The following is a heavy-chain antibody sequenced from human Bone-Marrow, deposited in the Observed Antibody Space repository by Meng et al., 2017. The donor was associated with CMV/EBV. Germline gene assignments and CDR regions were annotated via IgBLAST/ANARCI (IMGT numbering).Heavy chain of an antibody. D-gene: IGHD3-3*01. CDR2: ISSSSSYI. J-gene: IGHJ6*02. V-gene: IGHV3-21*01. CDR3: ARAEGVEYYDFWSGRGYYYYYGMDV. CDR1: GFTFSSYW. Sequence: GESLKISCAASGFTFSSYWMSWVRQAPGKGLEWVSSISSSSSYIYYADSVKVRFTISRDNAKNSLYLQMNSLRAEDTAVYYCARAEGVEYYDFWSGRGYYYYYGMDVWGQGTTVTVSS.